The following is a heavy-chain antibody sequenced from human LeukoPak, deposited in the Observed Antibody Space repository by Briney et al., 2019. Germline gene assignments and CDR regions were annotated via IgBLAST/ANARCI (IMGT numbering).Heavy chain of an antibody. CDR2: ISGSGGST. D-gene: IGHD3-3*01. CDR1: GFTFSSYA. J-gene: IGHJ5*02. Sequence: GGSPRLSCAASGFTFSSYAMSWVRQAPGKGLEWVSAISGSGGSTYYADSVKGQFTISRDNSKNTLYLQMNSLRAEDTAVYYCAKLPTIFGVSRWFDPWGQGTLVTVSS. CDR3: AKLPTIFGVSRWFDP. V-gene: IGHV3-23*01.